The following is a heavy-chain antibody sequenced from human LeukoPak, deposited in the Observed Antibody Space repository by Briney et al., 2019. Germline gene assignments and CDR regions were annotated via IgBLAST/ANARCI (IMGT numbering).Heavy chain of an antibody. J-gene: IGHJ3*02. CDR2: ISSSSTYI. CDR3: AKTLQPGSAFDI. CDR1: GFTFSSYS. V-gene: IGHV3-21*04. D-gene: IGHD1-14*01. Sequence: GGSLRLSCAASGFTFSSYSMNWVRQAPGKGLEWVASISSSSTYIYYADSVKGRFTISRDNSKNTLYLQMNSLRAEDTAVYYCAKTLQPGSAFDIWGQGTMVTVSS.